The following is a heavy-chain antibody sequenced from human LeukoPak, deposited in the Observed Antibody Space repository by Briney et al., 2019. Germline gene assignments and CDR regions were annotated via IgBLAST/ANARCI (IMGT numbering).Heavy chain of an antibody. V-gene: IGHV1-18*04. Sequence: ASEKVSCKASGYTFTSYGISWVRQAPGQGLEWMGWISAYNEDTNYAHKFQGRVTMTTDTSTTTAYMQLRSLRSDDTAVYYCARHDYGDYRLDYWGQGTLVTVSS. CDR1: GYTFTSYG. D-gene: IGHD4-17*01. CDR3: ARHDYGDYRLDY. CDR2: ISAYNEDT. J-gene: IGHJ4*02.